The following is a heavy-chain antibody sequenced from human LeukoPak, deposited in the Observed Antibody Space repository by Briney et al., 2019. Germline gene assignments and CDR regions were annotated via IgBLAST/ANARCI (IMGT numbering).Heavy chain of an antibody. CDR1: GYTFTSYW. D-gene: IGHD3-10*01. V-gene: IGHV5-51*01. CDR2: IYPDDSDT. CDR3: AGLGGDTYYFGSASYPNWYFDL. J-gene: IGHJ2*01. Sequence: GESLKISCQASGYTFTSYWIGWVRQMPGKGLECMGIIYPDDSDTTYSPSFQGQVTISADKSFNTAYLQWSSLKASDTAIYYCAGLGGDTYYFGSASYPNWYFDLWGRGTLVTVSS.